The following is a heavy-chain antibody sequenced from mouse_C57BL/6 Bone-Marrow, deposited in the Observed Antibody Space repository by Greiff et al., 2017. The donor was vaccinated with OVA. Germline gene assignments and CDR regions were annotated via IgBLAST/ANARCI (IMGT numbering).Heavy chain of an antibody. V-gene: IGHV1-77*01. CDR1: GYTFTDYY. J-gene: IGHJ4*01. Sequence: VKLVQPGAELVKPGASVKISCKASGYTFTDYYINWVKQRPGQGLEWIGKIGPGSGSTNYNEKFKGKATLTADKSSSTAYMQLSSLTSEYSAFYVCARYYNYDVDSKDYWCRGTSVTVSS. CDR2: IGPGSGST. D-gene: IGHD2-12*01. CDR3: ARYYNYDVDSKDY.